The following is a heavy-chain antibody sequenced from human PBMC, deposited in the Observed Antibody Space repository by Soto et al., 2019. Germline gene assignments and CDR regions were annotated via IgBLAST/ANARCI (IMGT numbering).Heavy chain of an antibody. CDR3: ARVIPYCSSTSCRYDAFHI. V-gene: IGHV1-18*01. D-gene: IGHD2-2*01. CDR2: ISAYNGNT. Sequence: ASVKVSCKASGYTFTSYGISWVRQAPGQGLEWMGWISAYNGNTNYAQKLQGRVTMTTDTSTSTAYMELRSLRSDDTAVYYCARVIPYCSSTSCRYDAFHIWGQGTMVTVSS. J-gene: IGHJ3*02. CDR1: GYTFTSYG.